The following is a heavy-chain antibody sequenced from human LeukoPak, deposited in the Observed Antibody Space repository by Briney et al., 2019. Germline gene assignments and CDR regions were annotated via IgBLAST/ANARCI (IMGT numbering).Heavy chain of an antibody. V-gene: IGHV7-4-1*01. CDR2: INTNTGNP. J-gene: IGHJ6*04. CDR3: AGRYSSNTYYYGMDV. Sequence: ASVTVSCKASGYTFTTYGIGWLRQAPGQGLEWMGWINTNTGNPTYAQGFTGRFVFSLDTSVSTAYLQICSLKAEDTAVYYCAGRYSSNTYYYGMDVWGEGTMVTVSS. D-gene: IGHD6-13*01. CDR1: GYTFTTYG.